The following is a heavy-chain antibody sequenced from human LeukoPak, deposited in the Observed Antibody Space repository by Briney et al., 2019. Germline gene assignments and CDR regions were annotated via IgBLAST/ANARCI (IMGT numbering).Heavy chain of an antibody. CDR1: GGSFSGYY. J-gene: IGHJ4*02. CDR3: ARGRHIAAAGPYPIDY. D-gene: IGHD6-13*01. CDR2: INHSGST. Sequence: SETLSLTCAVYGGSFSGYYWSWIRQPPGKGLEWIGEINHSGSTNYNPSLKSRVTISVDTSKNQLSLKLSSVTAADTAVYYCARGRHIAAAGPYPIDYWGQGTLVTVSS. V-gene: IGHV4-34*01.